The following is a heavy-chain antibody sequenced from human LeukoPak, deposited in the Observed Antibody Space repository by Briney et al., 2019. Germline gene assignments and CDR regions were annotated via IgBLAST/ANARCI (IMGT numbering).Heavy chain of an antibody. CDR2: IYYSGST. V-gene: IGHV4-61*01. D-gene: IGHD5-18*01. CDR3: ARDGGYSYGTPFDY. Sequence: SETLSLTCTVSGYSISSGYYWGWIRQPPGKGLEWIGYIYYSGSTNYNPSLKSRVTISVDTSKNQFSLKLSSVTAADTAVYYCARDGGYSYGTPFDYWGQGTLVTVSS. J-gene: IGHJ4*02. CDR1: GYSISSGYY.